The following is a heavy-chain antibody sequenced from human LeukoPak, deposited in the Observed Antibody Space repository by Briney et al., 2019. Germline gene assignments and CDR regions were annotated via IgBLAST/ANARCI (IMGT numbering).Heavy chain of an antibody. D-gene: IGHD2/OR15-2a*01. V-gene: IGHV4-34*01. CDR3: AVYDQDAFDI. CDR1: GGSFSGYY. CDR2: INHSGST. Sequence: SETLSLTCAVYGGSFSGYYWSWIRQPPGKGLEWIGEINHSGSTNYNPSLKSRVTISVDTSKNQFSLKLSSVTAADTAVYYCAVYDQDAFDIWGQGTMVTVSS. J-gene: IGHJ3*02.